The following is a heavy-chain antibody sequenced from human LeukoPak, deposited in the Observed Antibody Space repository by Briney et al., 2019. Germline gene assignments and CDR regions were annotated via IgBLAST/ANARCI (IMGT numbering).Heavy chain of an antibody. CDR2: IYFSGNT. Sequence: SETLSLTCTVSGGSIRSNSYYWGWIRQPPGKGLEWIGSIYFSGNTYYNPSLKSRVTISVDTSKNQFSLKLSSVTAADTAVYYCATGSSRYYYYMDVWGKGTTVTVSS. CDR3: ATGSSRYYYYMDV. V-gene: IGHV4-39*01. CDR1: GGSIRSNSYY. J-gene: IGHJ6*03. D-gene: IGHD3-10*01.